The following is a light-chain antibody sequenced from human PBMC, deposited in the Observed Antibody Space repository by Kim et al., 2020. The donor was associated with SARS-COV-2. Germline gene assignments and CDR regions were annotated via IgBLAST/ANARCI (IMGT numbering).Light chain of an antibody. V-gene: IGLV3-21*04. CDR3: QTWDSNNDHRV. CDR1: NIGSKN. CDR2: YNN. Sequence: SYELTQPPSVSVAPGTTARITCGGNNIGSKNVHWYQQKPGQAPVLVMYYNNDRPSGIPERVSGPNSENTATLTISRVEAGDEADYYCQTWDSNNDHRVFGGGTKMTVL. J-gene: IGLJ3*02.